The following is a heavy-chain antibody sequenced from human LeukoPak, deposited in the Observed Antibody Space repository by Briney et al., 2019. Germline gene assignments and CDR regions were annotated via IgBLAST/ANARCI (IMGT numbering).Heavy chain of an antibody. D-gene: IGHD6-13*01. J-gene: IGHJ4*02. CDR3: ARTPLYSSSWQTPADY. CDR2: ISGSSNVI. V-gene: IGHV3-48*02. CDR1: GFTFSTYS. Sequence: PGGSLRLSCAASGFTFSTYSMNWVRQAPGKGLEWISYISGSSNVIYNADSVRGRFTISRDNAKNSLYLQMNNLRNEDTAVYYCARTPLYSSSWQTPADYWGQGTLVTVSS.